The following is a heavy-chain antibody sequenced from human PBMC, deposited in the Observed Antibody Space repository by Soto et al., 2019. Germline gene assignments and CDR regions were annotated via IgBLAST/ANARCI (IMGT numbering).Heavy chain of an antibody. CDR2: INHSGST. Sequence: SETLSLTCAVYGGSFSGYYWSWIRQPPGKGLEWIGEINHSGSTNYNPSLKSRVTISVDTSKNQFSLKLSSVTAADTAVYYCARGPTGGGTEDYWGQGTLVTVSS. D-gene: IGHD2-8*02. CDR3: ARGPTGGGTEDY. V-gene: IGHV4-34*01. J-gene: IGHJ4*02. CDR1: GGSFSGYY.